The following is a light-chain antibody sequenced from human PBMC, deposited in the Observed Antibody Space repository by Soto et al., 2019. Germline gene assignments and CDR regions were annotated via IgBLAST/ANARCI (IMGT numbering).Light chain of an antibody. V-gene: IGKV3-11*01. CDR3: QQYKNWPPIT. CDR2: DAS. J-gene: IGKJ5*01. Sequence: EIVLTQSPATLSLSPGERATLSCRASQSVSSYLAWYQQKPGQAPRLLIYDASNRATGIPARFSGSGSGTDFTLTISSLQSEDFGVYYCQQYKNWPPITFGQGTRLEIK. CDR1: QSVSSY.